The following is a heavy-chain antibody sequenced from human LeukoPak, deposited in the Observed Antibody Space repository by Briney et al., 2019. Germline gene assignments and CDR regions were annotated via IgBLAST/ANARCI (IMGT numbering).Heavy chain of an antibody. CDR2: INSDGSST. J-gene: IGHJ6*03. V-gene: IGHV3-74*01. Sequence: GGSLRLSCAASGFTFSSYWMHWVRQAPGKGLVWVSRINSDGSSTSYADSVKGRFTISRDNVKNSLYLQMNSLRAEDMALYYCAKDTSIAVAGIGGYMDVWGKGTTVTVSS. CDR1: GFTFSSYW. D-gene: IGHD6-19*01. CDR3: AKDTSIAVAGIGGYMDV.